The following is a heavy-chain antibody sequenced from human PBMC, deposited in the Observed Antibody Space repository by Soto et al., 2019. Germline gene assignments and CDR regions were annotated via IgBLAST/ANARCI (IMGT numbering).Heavy chain of an antibody. D-gene: IGHD3-10*01. Sequence: QVQLQQWGAGLLKPSETLSLTCAVYGGSFSGYYWSWIRQPPGKGLEWIGEINHSGSTNYNPSLKSRVTISVDPSKNQFSLKLSFVTAADTAVYYCARGPTMVRGVPFDYWGQGTLVTVSS. CDR2: INHSGST. CDR1: GGSFSGYY. CDR3: ARGPTMVRGVPFDY. J-gene: IGHJ4*02. V-gene: IGHV4-34*01.